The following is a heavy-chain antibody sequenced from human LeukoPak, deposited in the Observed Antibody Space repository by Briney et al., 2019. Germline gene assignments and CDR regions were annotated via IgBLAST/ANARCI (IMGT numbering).Heavy chain of an antibody. Sequence: PSETLSLTCAVYGGSFSGYYWSWIRQPPGKGLEWIGEINLSGSTNYNPSLKSRVTISVDTSKNRFSLKLSSVTAADTAVYYCARGFRGTMVRGVIHYYYYMDVWGKGTTVTVSS. J-gene: IGHJ6*03. D-gene: IGHD3-10*01. CDR1: GGSFSGYY. CDR2: INLSGST. V-gene: IGHV4-34*01. CDR3: ARGFRGTMVRGVIHYYYYMDV.